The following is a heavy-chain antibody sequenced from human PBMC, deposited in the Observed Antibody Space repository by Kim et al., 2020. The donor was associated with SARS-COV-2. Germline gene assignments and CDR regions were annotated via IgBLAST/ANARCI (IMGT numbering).Heavy chain of an antibody. CDR2: IIPIFGTA. J-gene: IGHJ5*02. D-gene: IGHD4-4*01. V-gene: IGHV1-69*13. CDR3: ARIEEEGYSNYLESRERRFEP. CDR1: GGTFSSYA. Sequence: SVKVSCKASGGTFSSYAISWVRQAPGQGLEWMGGIIPIFGTANYAQKFQGRVTITADESTSTAYMELSSLRSEDTAVYYCARIEEEGYSNYLESRERRFEPWGQRTLVTVSS.